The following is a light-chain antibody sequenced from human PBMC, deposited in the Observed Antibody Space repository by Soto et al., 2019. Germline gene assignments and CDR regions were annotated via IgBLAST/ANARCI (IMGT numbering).Light chain of an antibody. CDR3: QQSYSTPRA. CDR2: AAS. V-gene: IGKV1-39*01. Sequence: DIQMTQSPSSLSASVGARVTITCRASQRISSYLNWYQQKPGKAPKLLIYAASSLQSGVPSRFSGSGSGTDFTLTISSLQPEDFATYYCQQSYSTPRAFGQGTRLEIK. CDR1: QRISSY. J-gene: IGKJ5*01.